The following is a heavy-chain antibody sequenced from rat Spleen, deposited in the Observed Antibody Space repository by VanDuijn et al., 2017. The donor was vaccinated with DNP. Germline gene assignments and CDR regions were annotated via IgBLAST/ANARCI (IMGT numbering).Heavy chain of an antibody. D-gene: IGHD1-3*01. J-gene: IGHJ4*01. CDR3: ARDDYGSYGAMDP. Sequence: EVQLVESGGGLVQPGRSLKLSCAASGFIFSNSGMHWIRQAPTKGLEWVASISTVGDNSVYRDSVKGRFTISRDNAKNILYLQMNSLRSEDTATYYCARDDYGSYGAMDPWGQGTSVTVSS. V-gene: IGHV5-19*01. CDR1: GFIFSNSG. CDR2: ISTVGDNS.